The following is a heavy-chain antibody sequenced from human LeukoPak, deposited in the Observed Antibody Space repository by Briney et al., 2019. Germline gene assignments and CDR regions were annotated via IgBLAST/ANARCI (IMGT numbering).Heavy chain of an antibody. Sequence: GGSLRLSCAASGFTFSNHAMSWVRQAPGKGLQWVAVISGGDRTTEYADFVKGRFTISRDNSKNTLSLQMNSLTVEDTAIYFCAKNVVVKRYIDFWGQGTLVTVSS. V-gene: IGHV3-23*01. CDR3: AKNVVVKRYIDF. D-gene: IGHD2-15*01. J-gene: IGHJ4*02. CDR2: ISGGDRTT. CDR1: GFTFSNHA.